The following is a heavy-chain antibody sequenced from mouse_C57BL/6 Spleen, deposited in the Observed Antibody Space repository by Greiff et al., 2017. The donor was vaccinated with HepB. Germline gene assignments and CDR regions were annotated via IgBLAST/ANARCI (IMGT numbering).Heavy chain of an antibody. V-gene: IGHV3-5*01. CDR1: GISITTGNYR. CDR3: AREYDYDGYYFDY. J-gene: IGHJ2*01. Sequence: EVQGVESGPGLVKPSQTVFLTCTVTGISITTGNYRWSWIRQFPGNKLEWIGYIYYSGTITYNPSLTSRTTITRDTPKNQFFLEMNSLTAEDTATYDCAREYDYDGYYFDYWGQGTTLTVSS. CDR2: IYYSGTI. D-gene: IGHD2-4*01.